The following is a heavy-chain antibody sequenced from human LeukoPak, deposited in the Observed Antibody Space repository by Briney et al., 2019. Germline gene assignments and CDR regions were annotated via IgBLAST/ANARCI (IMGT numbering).Heavy chain of an antibody. CDR3: AKSLTVVTPHIFDY. Sequence: GGSLRLSCAASGFTFSSYSMTWVRQAPGKGLEWVSYISSSPSTIYYADSVKGRFTISRDNAQNSLYLQMNSLRVEDTAVYYCAKSLTVVTPHIFDYWGQGTLVTVSS. D-gene: IGHD4-23*01. CDR2: ISSSPSTI. J-gene: IGHJ4*02. V-gene: IGHV3-48*01. CDR1: GFTFSSYS.